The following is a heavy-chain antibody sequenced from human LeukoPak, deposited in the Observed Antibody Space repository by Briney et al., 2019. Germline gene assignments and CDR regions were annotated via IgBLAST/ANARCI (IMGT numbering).Heavy chain of an antibody. CDR3: AREGYDSSGYYW. Sequence: SVKVSCRASGGTFSSYACSWVRQAPGQGLEWMGRINPILGIANYAQKLQGRVTITADKSTSAAYMELSSLRSEDTAVYYYAREGYDSSGYYWWGQGTLVTVSS. D-gene: IGHD3-22*01. V-gene: IGHV1-69*04. CDR1: GGTFSSYA. J-gene: IGHJ4*02. CDR2: INPILGIA.